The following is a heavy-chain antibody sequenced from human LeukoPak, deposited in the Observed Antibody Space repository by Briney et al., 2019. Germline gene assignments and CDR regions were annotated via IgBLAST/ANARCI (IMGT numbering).Heavy chain of an antibody. CDR1: GYNFTTYW. CDR2: IYPGDSDT. CDR3: ARQEYSGSYMDS. Sequence: GESLKISCKTSGYNFTTYWIVWVRRMPGEGLGWMGIIYPGDSDTRYSPSFQGQVTISADKSISTAYLLWSSLKASDTAIYYCARQEYSGSYMDSWGQGTLVTVSS. D-gene: IGHD1-26*01. J-gene: IGHJ4*02. V-gene: IGHV5-51*01.